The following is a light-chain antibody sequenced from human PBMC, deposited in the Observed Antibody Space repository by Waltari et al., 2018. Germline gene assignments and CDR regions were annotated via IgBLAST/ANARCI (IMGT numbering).Light chain of an antibody. CDR3: CSYAGSVPYV. Sequence: QSALTQPASVSGSPGQSIPISCTGTNSTLGTYSLVSRFQHPPGKAPNLIIYEVSQRPSGVSVRFSGSKSGNTASLTISGLQAEDEADYYCCSYAGSVPYVFGTGTTVTVL. J-gene: IGLJ1*01. CDR1: NSTLGTYSL. CDR2: EVS. V-gene: IGLV2-23*02.